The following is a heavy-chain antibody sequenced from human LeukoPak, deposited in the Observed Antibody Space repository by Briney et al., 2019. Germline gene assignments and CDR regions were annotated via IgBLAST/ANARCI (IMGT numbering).Heavy chain of an antibody. Sequence: PGTSLRLSCAASGFTFSSYAIHWVRQAPGKGLEWVSYISSSGSTIYYADSVKGRFTISRDNAKNSLYLQMNSLRAEDTAVYYCTSANYGPAYWGQGTLVTVSS. CDR1: GFTFSSYA. CDR3: TSANYGPAY. D-gene: IGHD5-24*01. CDR2: ISSSGSTI. V-gene: IGHV3-48*04. J-gene: IGHJ4*02.